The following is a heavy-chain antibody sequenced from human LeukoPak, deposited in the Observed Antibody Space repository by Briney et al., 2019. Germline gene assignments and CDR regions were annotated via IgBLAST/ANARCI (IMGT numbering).Heavy chain of an antibody. Sequence: GGSLRLSCAASGLTFSSYSMNWVRQAPGKGLEWVSSISSSSSYIYYADSVKGRFTISRDNAKNSLYLQMNSLRAEDTAVYYCARFGYNWNGEGAFDIWGQGTMVTVSS. CDR3: ARFGYNWNGEGAFDI. CDR2: ISSSSSYI. CDR1: GLTFSSYS. J-gene: IGHJ3*02. V-gene: IGHV3-21*01. D-gene: IGHD1-1*01.